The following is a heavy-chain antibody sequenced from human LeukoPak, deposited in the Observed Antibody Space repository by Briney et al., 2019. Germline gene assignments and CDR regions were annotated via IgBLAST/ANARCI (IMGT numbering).Heavy chain of an antibody. CDR3: ARGYYGSGSYWGDAFDI. V-gene: IGHV1-69*13. CDR2: IIPIFGTA. Sequence: ASVKVSCKASGGTFSSYAISWVRQAPGQGLEWMGGIIPIFGTANYAQKFQGRVTITADESTSTAYMELSSLRSEDTAAYYCARGYYGSGSYWGDAFDIWGQGTMVTVSS. CDR1: GGTFSSYA. J-gene: IGHJ3*02. D-gene: IGHD3-10*01.